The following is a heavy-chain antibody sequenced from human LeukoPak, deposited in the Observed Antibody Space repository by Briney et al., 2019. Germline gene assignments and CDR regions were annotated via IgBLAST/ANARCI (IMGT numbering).Heavy chain of an antibody. J-gene: IGHJ4*02. CDR2: ISAYNGNT. CDR1: GYTFTSYG. D-gene: IGHD4-17*01. Sequence: GASLKVSCKASGYTFTSYGISWVRQAPGQGLEWMGWISAYNGNTNSAQKLQGRVTMTTDTSTSTAYMELRSLRSDDTAVYYCARVEDYGDYSDYWGQGTLVTVSS. V-gene: IGHV1-18*01. CDR3: ARVEDYGDYSDY.